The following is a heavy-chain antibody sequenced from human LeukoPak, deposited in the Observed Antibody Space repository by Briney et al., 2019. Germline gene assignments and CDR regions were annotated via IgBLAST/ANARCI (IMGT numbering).Heavy chain of an antibody. D-gene: IGHD6-19*01. Sequence: GGSLRLSCAASGFTFSSYWMHWVRQAPGRGLVWVSTTSGSGVSTSYADSVKGRFTISRDNSKNTLYLQMNSLRAEDTAVYYCAKDREAGGWYYFDYWGQGTLVTVSS. CDR1: GFTFSSYW. V-gene: IGHV3-23*01. CDR2: TSGSGVST. J-gene: IGHJ4*02. CDR3: AKDREAGGWYYFDY.